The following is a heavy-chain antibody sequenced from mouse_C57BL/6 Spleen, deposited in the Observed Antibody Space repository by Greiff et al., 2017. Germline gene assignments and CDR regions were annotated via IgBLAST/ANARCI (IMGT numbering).Heavy chain of an antibody. Sequence: VQLQQSGAELVKPGASVKLSCKASGYTFTEYTIHWVKQRSGQGLEWIGWFYPGSGSIKYNEKFKDKATLTADKSSSTVYMELSRLTSEDSAVYVGDKDGEGDGSSTYAMDYWGQGTSVTVSS. CDR1: GYTFTEYT. CDR3: DKDGEGDGSSTYAMDY. J-gene: IGHJ4*01. D-gene: IGHD1-1*01. CDR2: FYPGSGSI. V-gene: IGHV1-62-2*01.